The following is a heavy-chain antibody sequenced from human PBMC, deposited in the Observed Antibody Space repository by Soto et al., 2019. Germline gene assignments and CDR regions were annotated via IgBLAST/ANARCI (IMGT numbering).Heavy chain of an antibody. Sequence: PSETLSLTCTVSGGSISSYYWSWIRQPPGKGLEWIGYIYYSGSTNYNPSLKSRVTISVDTSKNQFSLKLSSVTAADTAVYYCARQRGIAAAGTSNWFDPRGQGTLVTVSS. CDR2: IYYSGST. CDR3: ARQRGIAAAGTSNWFDP. J-gene: IGHJ5*02. D-gene: IGHD6-13*01. CDR1: GGSISSYY. V-gene: IGHV4-59*08.